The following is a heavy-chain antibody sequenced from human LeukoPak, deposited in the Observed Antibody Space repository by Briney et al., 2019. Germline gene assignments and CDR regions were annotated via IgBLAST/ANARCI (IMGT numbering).Heavy chain of an antibody. V-gene: IGHV3-30*18. Sequence: GGSLRLSCAASGFTFITYAMHWVRQAPGKGLEWVAVISYDGSNKYYADSVKGRFTVSRDNSKNTLYLQMNSLRAEDTAVYYCAKTYGGGYYGMDVWGQGTTVTVSS. CDR2: ISYDGSNK. CDR1: GFTFITYA. CDR3: AKTYGGGYYGMDV. J-gene: IGHJ6*02. D-gene: IGHD4-23*01.